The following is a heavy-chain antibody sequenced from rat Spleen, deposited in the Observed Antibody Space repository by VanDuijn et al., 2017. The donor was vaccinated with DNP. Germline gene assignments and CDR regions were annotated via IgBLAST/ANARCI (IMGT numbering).Heavy chain of an antibody. CDR1: GFTFRDYN. CDR2: ISFDGRST. J-gene: IGHJ4*01. Sequence: EVQLVESGGGLVQPGRSLKLSCAASGFTFRDYNMAWVRQAPKKGLEWVATISFDGRSTFYRDSVRGRVTISRDNAENTVYLQMNSLRSEDTATYYCAKDRDGGFAMDAWGQGTSVTVSS. CDR3: AKDRDGGFAMDA. V-gene: IGHV5S10*01. D-gene: IGHD1-11*01.